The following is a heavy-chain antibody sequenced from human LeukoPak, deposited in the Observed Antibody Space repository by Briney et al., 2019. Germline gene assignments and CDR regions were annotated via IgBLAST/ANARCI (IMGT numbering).Heavy chain of an antibody. CDR1: GGSISSGGYS. V-gene: IGHV4-30-2*01. J-gene: IGHJ2*01. Sequence: SETLSLTCAVSGGSISSGGYSWSWIRQPPGKGLEWIGYIYHSGSTYYNPSLKSRVTISVDRSKNQFSLKLSSVTAADTAVYSCARGGYCSGGSCYSFWYFDLWGRGTLVTVSS. CDR2: IYHSGST. D-gene: IGHD2-15*01. CDR3: ARGGYCSGGSCYSFWYFDL.